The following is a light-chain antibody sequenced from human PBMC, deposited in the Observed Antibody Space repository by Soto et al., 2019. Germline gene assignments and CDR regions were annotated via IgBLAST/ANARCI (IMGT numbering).Light chain of an antibody. CDR2: GAS. V-gene: IGKV3D-20*02. CDR3: QHRSSLTVS. Sequence: IVLTQSPGTLCLSPGERATLSCRARQRVSSIYLALYQQQRGQAPRLPIYGASSRATGIPDGFSDSVSGTDCTLTINSLEQEDGAAYYCQHRSSLTVSFGQGTRLEIK. J-gene: IGKJ5*01. CDR1: QRVSSIY.